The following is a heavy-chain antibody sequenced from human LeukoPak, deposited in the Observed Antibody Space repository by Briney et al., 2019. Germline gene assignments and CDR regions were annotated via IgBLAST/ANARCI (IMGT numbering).Heavy chain of an antibody. J-gene: IGHJ3*02. Sequence: GGSLRLSCAASGFTFRYYAMSWVRQAPGKGLEWVSTISGSGGNTYYADSVKGRFTISRDNSKNTVYLQMNSLRAEDTAVYYCAKEGAGFRVDIWGQGTMVTVSS. V-gene: IGHV3-23*01. CDR1: GFTFRYYA. CDR2: ISGSGGNT. CDR3: AKEGAGFRVDI. D-gene: IGHD3-10*01.